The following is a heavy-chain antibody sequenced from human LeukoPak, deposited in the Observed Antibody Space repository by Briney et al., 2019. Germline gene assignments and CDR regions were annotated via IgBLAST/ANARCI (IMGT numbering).Heavy chain of an antibody. CDR1: GXTFSSYS. J-gene: IGHJ3*02. Sequence: GGSLRLSCAASGXTFSSYSMNWVRQAPGKGLEWVSSISSSSSYIYYADSVKGRFTISRDNAKNSLYLQMNSLRAEDTAVYYCASPYYDILTGPVGAFDIWGQGTMVTVSS. D-gene: IGHD3-9*01. V-gene: IGHV3-21*01. CDR2: ISSSSSYI. CDR3: ASPYYDILTGPVGAFDI.